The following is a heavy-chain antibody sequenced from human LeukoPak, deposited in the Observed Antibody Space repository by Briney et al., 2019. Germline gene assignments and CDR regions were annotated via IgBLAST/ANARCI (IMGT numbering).Heavy chain of an antibody. J-gene: IGHJ4*02. Sequence: PGGSLRLSCAASGFTFSRFAMGWVRQAPGKGLEWVSGISGSGDSTYYADSVKGRFTISRDNSKNTLYLQMNGLRAEDTAVYYCATYRRGYHDSSESYYFDYWGQGTLVTVSS. D-gene: IGHD3-22*01. V-gene: IGHV3-23*01. CDR1: GFTFSRFA. CDR3: ATYRRGYHDSSESYYFDY. CDR2: ISGSGDST.